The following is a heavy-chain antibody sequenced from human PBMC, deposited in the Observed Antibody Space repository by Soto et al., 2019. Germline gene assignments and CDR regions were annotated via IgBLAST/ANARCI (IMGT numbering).Heavy chain of an antibody. J-gene: IGHJ4*02. D-gene: IGHD3-3*01. Sequence: SGPTLLNPTHTLTLTCTFPGVSLRTSGVGGGWIRQPPGKALEWLALIYWNDDNRYSPSLKSRLTITKDTSKNQVVLTMTNMDPVDTATYYCAHSPPMSAILDQTFDYWGQGTLVTVSS. CDR1: GVSLRTSGVG. CDR3: AHSPPMSAILDQTFDY. CDR2: IYWNDDN. V-gene: IGHV2-5*01.